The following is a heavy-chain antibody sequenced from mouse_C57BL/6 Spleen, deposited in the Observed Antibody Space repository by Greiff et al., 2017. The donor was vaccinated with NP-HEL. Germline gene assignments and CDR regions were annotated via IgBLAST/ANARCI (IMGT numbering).Heavy chain of an antibody. CDR3: ARPPYGYDVSAWFAY. V-gene: IGHV2-2*01. CDR2: IWSGGST. Sequence: VKLVESGPGLVQPSQSLSITCTVSGFSLTSYGVHWVRQSPGKGLEWLGVIWSGGSTDYNAAFISRLSISKDNSKSQVFFKMNSLQADDTAIYYCARPPYGYDVSAWFAYWGQGTLVTVSA. D-gene: IGHD2-2*01. J-gene: IGHJ3*01. CDR1: GFSLTSYG.